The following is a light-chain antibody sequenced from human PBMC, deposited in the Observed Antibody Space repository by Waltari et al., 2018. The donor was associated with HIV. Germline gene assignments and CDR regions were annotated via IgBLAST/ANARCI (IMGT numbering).Light chain of an antibody. V-gene: IGLV2-14*01. J-gene: IGLJ3*02. Sequence: QFALTQPASASGSPGQSITIPCSGTSSDIGYFNYVSWYQQHPGKAPKLMIYEVSKRPSGISSLFSGAKSGYTASLTISALQAEDEADYFCGSVANSVTLSVLFGGGTKLTVL. CDR1: SSDIGYFNY. CDR3: GSVANSVTLSVL. CDR2: EVS.